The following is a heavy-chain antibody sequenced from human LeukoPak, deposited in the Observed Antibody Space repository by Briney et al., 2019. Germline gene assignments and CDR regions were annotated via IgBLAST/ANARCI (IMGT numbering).Heavy chain of an antibody. V-gene: IGHV3-9*01. D-gene: IGHD3-22*01. CDR1: GFTFSSYA. CDR3: AKGSYYDGSGRIDY. Sequence: GGSLRLSCAASGFTFSSYAMSWVRQAPGKGLEWVSGISWNSGSIGYADSVKGRFTISRDNAKNSLYLQMNSLRAEDTALYYCAKGSYYDGSGRIDYWGQGTLVTVSS. CDR2: ISWNSGSI. J-gene: IGHJ4*02.